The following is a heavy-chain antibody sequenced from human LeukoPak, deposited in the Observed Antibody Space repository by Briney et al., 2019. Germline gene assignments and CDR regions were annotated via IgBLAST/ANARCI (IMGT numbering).Heavy chain of an antibody. CDR3: ARDRWFGESLPAHFEY. D-gene: IGHD3-10*01. CDR2: ISGNSSTI. J-gene: IGHJ4*02. V-gene: IGHV3-48*04. CDR1: GFTFSTFA. Sequence: GGSLRLSCAASGFTFSTFAMIWVRQPPGKGLEWVSYISGNSSTIYYADSVKGRFTISRDNAKNSLYLQMNSLRVEDTAFYYCARDRWFGESLPAHFEYWGQGTLVTVSS.